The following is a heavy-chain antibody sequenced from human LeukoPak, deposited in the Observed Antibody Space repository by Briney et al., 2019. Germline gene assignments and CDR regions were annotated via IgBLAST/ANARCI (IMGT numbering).Heavy chain of an antibody. CDR3: AISGPYSSSSFFDY. J-gene: IGHJ4*02. D-gene: IGHD6-6*01. V-gene: IGHV3-30*02. Sequence: GGSLRLSCAASGFTFISYGMHWVRQAPGKGLEWVAFIRYDGSNKYYADSVKGRFTISRGNSKNTLYLQMNSLRAEDTAVHYCAISGPYSSSSFFDYWGQGTLVTVSS. CDR2: IRYDGSNK. CDR1: GFTFISYG.